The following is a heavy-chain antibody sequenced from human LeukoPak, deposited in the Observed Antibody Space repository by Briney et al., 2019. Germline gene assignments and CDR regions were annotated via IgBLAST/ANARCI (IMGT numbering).Heavy chain of an antibody. CDR1: GGSFSGYY. CDR2: INHSGST. D-gene: IGHD6-13*01. Sequence: SETLSLTCAVYGGSFSGYYWSWIRQPPGKGLEWIGEINHSGSTNYNPSLNSRVTISVDTSKNQFSLKLSSVTAADTAVYYCASAAGTGAYYYYYYMGVWGKGTTVTISS. V-gene: IGHV4-34*01. J-gene: IGHJ6*03. CDR3: ASAAGTGAYYYYYYMGV.